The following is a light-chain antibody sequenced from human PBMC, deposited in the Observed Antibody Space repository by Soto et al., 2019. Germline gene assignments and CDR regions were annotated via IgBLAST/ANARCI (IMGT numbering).Light chain of an antibody. Sequence: QSALTQPPSASGSPGQSVTISCTGTSSDVGGYNFVSWYQQHPGKAPKLMIYEVSKRPSGVPDRFSGSKSDYTASLTVSGLQAEDEADYYCSSYAGSNHYVFGAGTKGPS. CDR3: SSYAGSNHYV. CDR1: SSDVGGYNF. J-gene: IGLJ1*01. V-gene: IGLV2-8*01. CDR2: EVS.